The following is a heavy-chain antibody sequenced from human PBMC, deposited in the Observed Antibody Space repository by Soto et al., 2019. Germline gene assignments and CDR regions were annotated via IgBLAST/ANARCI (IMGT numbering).Heavy chain of an antibody. V-gene: IGHV3-23*01. J-gene: IGHJ6*02. CDR2: ISGSGDLT. D-gene: IGHD6-19*01. CDR3: ATDRGRGMAVAGHYYYYGLAV. CDR1: GFTFGIYA. Sequence: EVQLLESGGGLVQPGGSLRLSCSASGFTFGIYAMNWVRQAPGKGLEWVSSISGSGDLTFYADSLKGRFTISRDHSKNTLSLEMHPLRDEDTALYYCATDRGRGMAVAGHYYYYGLAVWCQGTTVTVSS.